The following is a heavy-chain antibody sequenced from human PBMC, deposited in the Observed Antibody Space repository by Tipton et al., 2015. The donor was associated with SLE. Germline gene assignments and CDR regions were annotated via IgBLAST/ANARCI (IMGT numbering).Heavy chain of an antibody. CDR3: AGGTGADFDH. V-gene: IGHV3-30*02. D-gene: IGHD3-16*01. J-gene: IGHJ4*02. CDR1: GFTYSGYA. Sequence: SLRLSCAASGFTYSGYAMHWVRQAPGKGLEWVAFIRADGSNKDYADSVKGRFTISRDNSKNTLYLQMNRLRVEDTAVYYCAGGTGADFDHWGQGTLVTVSS. CDR2: IRADGSNK.